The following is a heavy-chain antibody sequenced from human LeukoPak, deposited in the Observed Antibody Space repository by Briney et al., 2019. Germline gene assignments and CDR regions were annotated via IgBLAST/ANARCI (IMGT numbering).Heavy chain of an antibody. Sequence: ASVNVSCKASGYTFTNYYMHWVRQAPGQGLEWMGIINPSGGSTSYAQKCQGRVNMTRDTSTSTAYMELSSLRSEDTAIYYCASPVKYYDTWSGYPPFDYWGQGTLVTVSS. V-gene: IGHV1-46*01. J-gene: IGHJ4*02. CDR3: ASPVKYYDTWSGYPPFDY. CDR2: INPSGGST. CDR1: GYTFTNYY. D-gene: IGHD3-3*01.